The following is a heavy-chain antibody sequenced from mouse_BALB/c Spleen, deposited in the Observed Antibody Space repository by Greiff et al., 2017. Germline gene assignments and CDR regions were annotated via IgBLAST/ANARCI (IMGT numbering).Heavy chain of an antibody. CDR3: AREYDCYFDY. V-gene: IGHV1-87*01. Sequence: QVQLQQSGAELARPGASVKLSCKASGYTFTSYWMQWVKQRPGQGLEWIGAIYPGDGDTRYTQKFKGKATLTADKSSSTAYMQLSSLASEDSAVYYCAREYDCYFDYWGQGTTLTVSS. J-gene: IGHJ2*01. CDR1: GYTFTSYW. CDR2: IYPGDGDT. D-gene: IGHD2-14*01.